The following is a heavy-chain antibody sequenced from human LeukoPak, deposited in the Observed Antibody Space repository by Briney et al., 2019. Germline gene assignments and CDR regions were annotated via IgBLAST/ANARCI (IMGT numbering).Heavy chain of an antibody. Sequence: GGSLRLSCAASGFTFSNAWMSWVRQAPGKGLEWVGRIKSKTDGGTTDYAAPVKGRFTISRDDSKNTLYLQMNSLKTEDTAVYYCTTVSQSMYCGGDCYWIPSYFDYWGQGTLVTVSS. D-gene: IGHD2-21*02. CDR3: TTVSQSMYCGGDCYWIPSYFDY. CDR2: IKSKTDGGTT. J-gene: IGHJ4*02. V-gene: IGHV3-15*01. CDR1: GFTFSNAW.